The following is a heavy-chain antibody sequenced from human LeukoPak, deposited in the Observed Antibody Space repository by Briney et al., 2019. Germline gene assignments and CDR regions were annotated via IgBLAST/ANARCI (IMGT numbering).Heavy chain of an antibody. J-gene: IGHJ4*02. CDR3: ARGATSIFDY. CDR2: INPNSGGT. Sequence: ASVKVSCKASGGTFSSYAISWVRQAPGQGLEWMGRINPNSGGTNYAQKFQGRVTMTRDTSISTAYMELSRLRSDDTAVYYCARGATSIFDYWGQGTLVTVSS. D-gene: IGHD1-26*01. CDR1: GGTFSSYA. V-gene: IGHV1-2*06.